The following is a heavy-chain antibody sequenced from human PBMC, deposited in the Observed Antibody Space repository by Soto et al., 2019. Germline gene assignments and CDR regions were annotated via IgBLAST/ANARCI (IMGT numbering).Heavy chain of an antibody. CDR2: ISYDGSNK. V-gene: IGHV3-30-3*01. CDR1: GFTFSSYA. Sequence: QVQLVESGGGVVQPGRSLRLSCAASGFTFSSYAMHWVRQAPGKGLEWVAVISYDGSNKYYADSVKGRFTISRDNSKNTLYLQMNSLRAEDTAVYYCARDFGGYSYVDYWGQGTLVTVSS. CDR3: ARDFGGYSYVDY. J-gene: IGHJ4*02. D-gene: IGHD5-18*01.